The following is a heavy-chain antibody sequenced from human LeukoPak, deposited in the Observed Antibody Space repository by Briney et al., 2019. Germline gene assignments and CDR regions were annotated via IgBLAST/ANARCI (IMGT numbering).Heavy chain of an antibody. V-gene: IGHV3-7*03. CDR1: GFSLSMYW. D-gene: IGHD5-12*01. Sequence: GGSLRLSCTAAGFSLSMYWMSWVRQAPGKGLEWVANVRSDGVEKYYVDSVRGRFTISTDTAKNTLYLQMNSLRADDTAVYYCAREFTGYGNTDYWGQGTLVTVSS. J-gene: IGHJ4*02. CDR2: VRSDGVEK. CDR3: AREFTGYGNTDY.